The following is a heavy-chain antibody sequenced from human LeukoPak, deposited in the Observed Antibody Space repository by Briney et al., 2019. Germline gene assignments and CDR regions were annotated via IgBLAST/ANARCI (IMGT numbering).Heavy chain of an antibody. CDR3: ARGRSIAAAGRGPLGY. J-gene: IGHJ4*02. D-gene: IGHD6-13*01. Sequence: ASVKVSCKASGYTFTSYDINWVRQAPGQGLEWMGWMNPNSGNTGYAQKFQGRVTMTRNTSISTAYMELSSLRSEDTAVYYCARGRSIAAAGRGPLGYWGQGTLVTVSS. CDR2: MNPNSGNT. CDR1: GYTFTSYD. V-gene: IGHV1-8*01.